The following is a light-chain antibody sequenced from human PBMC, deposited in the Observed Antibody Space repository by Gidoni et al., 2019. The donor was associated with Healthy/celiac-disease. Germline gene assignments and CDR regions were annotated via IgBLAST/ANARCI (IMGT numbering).Light chain of an antibody. J-gene: IGKJ3*01. CDR2: LGS. Sequence: VKTQSPLSLPVTPGEPASISCRSSQSLLHSNGYNYLDWYLQKPGQSPQLLIYLGSNRASGVPDRFSGSGSGTDFTLKISRVEAEDVGFYYCMQALQTPLTFGPGTKVDIK. CDR3: MQALQTPLT. CDR1: QSLLHSNGYNY. V-gene: IGKV2-28*01.